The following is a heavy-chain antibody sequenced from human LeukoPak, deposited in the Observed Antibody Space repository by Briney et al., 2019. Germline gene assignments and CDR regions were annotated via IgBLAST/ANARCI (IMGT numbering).Heavy chain of an antibody. Sequence: SETLSLTCTVSGGSISSYYWSWIRQPPGKGLEWIGYIYYSGSTNYNPPLKSRLTISVDTSKNQFSLKLSSVTAADTAVYYCARLGPYGMNVWGQGTTVTVSS. D-gene: IGHD3-16*01. V-gene: IGHV4-59*08. CDR2: IYYSGST. CDR3: ARLGPYGMNV. CDR1: GGSISSYY. J-gene: IGHJ6*02.